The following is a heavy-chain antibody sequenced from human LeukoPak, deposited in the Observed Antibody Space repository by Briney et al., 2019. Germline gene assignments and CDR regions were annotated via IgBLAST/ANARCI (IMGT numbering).Heavy chain of an antibody. CDR1: GFTVSSNY. V-gene: IGHV3-66*01. CDR3: ARDRYCSSTSCYFSYFDY. Sequence: PGGSLRLSCAASGFTVSSNYMSWVRQAPGKGLEWVSVIYSGGSTYYADSVKGRFTISRDNSKNTLYLQMNSLRAEDTAVYYCARDRYCSSTSCYFSYFDYWGQGTLVTVSS. J-gene: IGHJ4*02. D-gene: IGHD2-2*01. CDR2: IYSGGST.